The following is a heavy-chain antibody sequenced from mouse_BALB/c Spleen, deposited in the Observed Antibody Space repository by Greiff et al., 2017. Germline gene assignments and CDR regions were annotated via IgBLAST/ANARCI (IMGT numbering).Heavy chain of an antibody. CDR2: ISYSGST. V-gene: IGHV3-2*02. J-gene: IGHJ4*01. CDR1: GYSITSDYA. CDR3: ASLLSFYAMDY. Sequence: EVQLVESGPGLVKPSQSLSLTCTVTGYSITSDYAWNWIRQFPGNKLEWMGYISYSGSTSYNPSLKSRISITRDTSKNQFFLQLNSVTTEDTATYYCASLLSFYAMDYWGQGTSVTVSS.